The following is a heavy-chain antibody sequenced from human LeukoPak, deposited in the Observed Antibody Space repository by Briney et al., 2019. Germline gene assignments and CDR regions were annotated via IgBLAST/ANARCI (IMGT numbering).Heavy chain of an antibody. V-gene: IGHV3-48*03. Sequence: GGSLRLSCAASGFTFSSYEMNWVRQAPGMGLEWVSYISSSGSTIYYADSVEGRFTISRDNAKNSLYLQMNSLRAEDTAVYYCARARTDSSGYYRWGNYFDYWGQGTLVTVSS. D-gene: IGHD3-22*01. CDR3: ARARTDSSGYYRWGNYFDY. CDR2: ISSSGSTI. CDR1: GFTFSSYE. J-gene: IGHJ4*02.